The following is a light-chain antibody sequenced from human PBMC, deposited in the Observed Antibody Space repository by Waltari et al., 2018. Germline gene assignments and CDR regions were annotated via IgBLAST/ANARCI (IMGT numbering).Light chain of an antibody. CDR1: QDISNY. Sequence: DIQMTHAPSSLSASVGDRVTITCQASQDISNYLNWYQQKPGKAPTLLIYDASNLETGVPSRFSGSGSGTDFTFTISSLQPEDIATYYCQQYDNLPYTFGQGTKLEIK. V-gene: IGKV1-33*01. CDR3: QQYDNLPYT. CDR2: DAS. J-gene: IGKJ2*01.